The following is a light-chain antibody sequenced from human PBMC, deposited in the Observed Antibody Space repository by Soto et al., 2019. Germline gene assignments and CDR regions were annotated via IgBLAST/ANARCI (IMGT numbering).Light chain of an antibody. Sequence: QSALTQPASVSGSPGQSITISCTGTSSNVGGHNSVSWYQQHPGKAPKLLIYDVSYRPSGVSYRFSGSKSGNTASLTIAGLQDEDEADYHCSSYTTTTTPPVVLGGGTKVTVL. CDR1: SSNVGGHNS. J-gene: IGLJ2*01. CDR3: SSYTTTTTPPVV. V-gene: IGLV2-14*01. CDR2: DVS.